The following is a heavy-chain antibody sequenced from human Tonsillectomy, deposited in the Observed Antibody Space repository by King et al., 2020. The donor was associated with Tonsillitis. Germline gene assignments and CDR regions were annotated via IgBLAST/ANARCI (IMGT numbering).Heavy chain of an antibody. V-gene: IGHV3-11*06. CDR2: ISSSGSYT. Sequence: VQLVESGGGLVKAGGSLRLSCAASGFTFSDYYMSWIRQAPGKGLEWVSYISSSGSYTKYADSVKGRFTISRDNAKNSLYLQMNSLRAEDTAVYYCARDAPDSGSYQFDYWGQGTLVTVSS. D-gene: IGHD1-26*01. J-gene: IGHJ4*02. CDR1: GFTFSDYY. CDR3: ARDAPDSGSYQFDY.